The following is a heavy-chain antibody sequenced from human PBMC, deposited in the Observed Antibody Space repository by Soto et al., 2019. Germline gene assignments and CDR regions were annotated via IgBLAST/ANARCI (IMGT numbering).Heavy chain of an antibody. D-gene: IGHD6-6*01. J-gene: IGHJ6*02. Sequence: PRESLKISCKGSGYSFTSYWISWVRQMPGKGLEWMGRIDPSDSYTNYSPSFQGHVTISADKSISTAYLQWSSLKASDTAMYYCARVQQLYYYYGMDVWGQGTTVTVSS. CDR1: GYSFTSYW. V-gene: IGHV5-10-1*01. CDR3: ARVQQLYYYYGMDV. CDR2: IDPSDSYT.